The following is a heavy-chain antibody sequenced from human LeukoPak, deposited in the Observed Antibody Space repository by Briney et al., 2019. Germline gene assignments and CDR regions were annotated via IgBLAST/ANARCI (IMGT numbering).Heavy chain of an antibody. Sequence: PGGSLRLSCAASGFTFSSYAMYWVRQAPGKGLEWVSVISGSGGSTYYADSVKGRFTISRDNSKNTLYLQMYSLRAEDTAEYYCAKASGYSYGYDAFDVWGQGTMVTVSS. CDR1: GFTFSSYA. D-gene: IGHD5-18*01. CDR3: AKASGYSYGYDAFDV. J-gene: IGHJ3*01. V-gene: IGHV3-23*01. CDR2: ISGSGGST.